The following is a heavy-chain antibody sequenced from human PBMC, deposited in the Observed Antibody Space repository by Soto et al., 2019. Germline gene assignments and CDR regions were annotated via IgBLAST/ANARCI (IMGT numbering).Heavy chain of an antibody. V-gene: IGHV3-15*01. CDR2: MRSKADGGAT. Sequence: EVQLVESGGGLVKPGGSLRLSCAASGLTFSNFWMSWVRQAPGKGLAWVGRMRSKADGGATDYAAPVKGRFTISRDDSKNTLYLQMNSLKNDDTALYYCTTTRDPNDYWGQGTLVTVSS. CDR1: GLTFSNFW. CDR3: TTTRDPNDY. J-gene: IGHJ4*02.